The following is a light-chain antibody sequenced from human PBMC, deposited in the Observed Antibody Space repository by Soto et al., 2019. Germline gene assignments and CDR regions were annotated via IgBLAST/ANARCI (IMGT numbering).Light chain of an antibody. Sequence: ILMTQSPATLSVSPGERATLSCRASQSVSNNLAWYQQKPGQAPRLLIYDASTRATGIPARFSGSGSGKAFTLTISGLQSEDFAVYYCQQYNNWPPWTFGQGTKVEIK. J-gene: IGKJ1*01. CDR2: DAS. V-gene: IGKV3-15*01. CDR3: QQYNNWPPWT. CDR1: QSVSNN.